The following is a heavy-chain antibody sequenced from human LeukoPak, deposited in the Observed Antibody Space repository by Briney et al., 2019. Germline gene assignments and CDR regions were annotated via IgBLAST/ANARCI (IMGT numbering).Heavy chain of an antibody. J-gene: IGHJ5*02. CDR3: ARDPDVGWNWFDP. D-gene: IGHD1-14*01. Sequence: GGSLRLSCAASGFTFSCYSMNWVRQAPGKGLEWVSSISSSSSYIYYADSVKGRFTISRDNAKNSLYLQMNSLRAEDTAVYYCARDPDVGWNWFDPWGQGTLVTVSS. CDR2: ISSSSSYI. V-gene: IGHV3-21*01. CDR1: GFTFSCYS.